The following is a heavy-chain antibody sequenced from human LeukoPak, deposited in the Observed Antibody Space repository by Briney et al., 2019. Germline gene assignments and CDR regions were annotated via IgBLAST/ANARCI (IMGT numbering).Heavy chain of an antibody. CDR3: ARDLGVGSSRY. J-gene: IGHJ4*02. D-gene: IGHD2-15*01. CDR2: ISAYNGNT. Sequence: ASVKVSCXASGYTFTIYGISWVRQAHGQGLEWMGWISAYNGNTNYAQKLQGRVTMTTDTSTSTAYMELRSLRSDDTAVYYCARDLGVGSSRYWGQGTLVTVSS. V-gene: IGHV1-18*01. CDR1: GYTFTIYG.